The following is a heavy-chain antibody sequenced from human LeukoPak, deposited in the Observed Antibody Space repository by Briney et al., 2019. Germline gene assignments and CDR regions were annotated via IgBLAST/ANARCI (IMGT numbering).Heavy chain of an antibody. CDR3: AREENDGLSGYDY. CDR1: GYTFTSYY. J-gene: IGHJ4*02. V-gene: IGHV1-46*03. Sequence: GASVKLSCKASGYTFTSYYMHWVRQAPGQGLEWMGIINPSGGSTRYAQKLQGRVTMTRDTSTSTVYMELSSLRSEDTSVYYCAREENDGLSGYDYWGQGTLVTVSS. CDR2: INPSGGST. D-gene: IGHD3-22*01.